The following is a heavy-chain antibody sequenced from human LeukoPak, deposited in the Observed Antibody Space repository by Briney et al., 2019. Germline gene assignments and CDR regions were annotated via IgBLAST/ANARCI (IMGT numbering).Heavy chain of an antibody. Sequence: SQTLSLTCTVSDGSISSGGYYWSWIRQHPGKGLEWIGYIYYSGSTYYNPSLKSRVTISVDTSKNQFSLKLSSVTAADTAVYYCAKGDYDILTGYYPSFDYWGQGTLVTVSS. CDR3: AKGDYDILTGYYPSFDY. V-gene: IGHV4-31*03. D-gene: IGHD3-9*01. CDR1: DGSISSGGYY. J-gene: IGHJ4*02. CDR2: IYYSGST.